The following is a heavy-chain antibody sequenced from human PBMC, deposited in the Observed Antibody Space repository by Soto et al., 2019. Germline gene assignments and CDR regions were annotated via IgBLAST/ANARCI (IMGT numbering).Heavy chain of an antibody. V-gene: IGHV1-69*08. D-gene: IGHD4-17*01. CDR1: VGTFSSYT. CDR3: ARDFPTDYGDYVGGLGY. J-gene: IGHJ4*02. Sequence: QVQLVQSGAEVKKPGSSVKVSCKASVGTFSSYTISWVRQAPGQGLEWMGRIIPILGIANYAQKFQGRVTIPADKSTSTAYMELSSLRSEDTAVYYCARDFPTDYGDYVGGLGYWGQGTLVTVSS. CDR2: IIPILGIA.